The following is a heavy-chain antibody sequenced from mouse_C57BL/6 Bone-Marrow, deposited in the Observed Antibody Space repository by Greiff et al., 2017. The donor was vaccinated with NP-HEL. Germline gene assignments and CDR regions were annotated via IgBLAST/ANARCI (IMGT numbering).Heavy chain of an antibody. CDR3: ARSYDYDEVPLFAY. CDR1: GFNIKNTY. V-gene: IGHV14-3*01. J-gene: IGHJ3*01. D-gene: IGHD2-4*01. CDR2: IDPANGNT. Sequence: EVQLVESVAELVRPGASVKLSCTASGFNIKNTYMHWVKQRPEQGLEWIGRIDPANGNTKYAPKFQGKATITADTSSNTAYLQLSSLTSEDTAIYYCARSYDYDEVPLFAYWGQGTLVTVSA.